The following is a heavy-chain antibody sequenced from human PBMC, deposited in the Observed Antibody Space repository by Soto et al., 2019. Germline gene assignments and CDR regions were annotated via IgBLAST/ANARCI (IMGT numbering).Heavy chain of an antibody. J-gene: IGHJ6*03. D-gene: IGHD1-26*01. CDR3: AKFNSLGDYMDV. V-gene: IGHV3-23*01. Sequence: GESLKISCAASGFTFSSYAMSWVRQAPGKGLEWVSAISGSGGSTYYADSVKGRFTISRDNSKNTLYLQMNSLRAEDTAVYYCAKFNSLGDYMDVWGKGTTVTVSS. CDR2: ISGSGGST. CDR1: GFTFSSYA.